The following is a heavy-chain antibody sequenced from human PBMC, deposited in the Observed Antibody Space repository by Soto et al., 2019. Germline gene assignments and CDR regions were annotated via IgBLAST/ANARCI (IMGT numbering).Heavy chain of an antibody. Sequence: GGSLRLSCAASGFTFSSYGMHWVRQAPGKGLEWVAVISYDGSNKYYADSVKGRFTISRDNSKNTLYLQMNSLRAEDTAVYYCAKDLSSSSYYYYYGMDVWGQGTTVTVSS. J-gene: IGHJ6*02. CDR2: ISYDGSNK. CDR3: AKDLSSSSYYYYYGMDV. CDR1: GFTFSSYG. D-gene: IGHD6-6*01. V-gene: IGHV3-30*18.